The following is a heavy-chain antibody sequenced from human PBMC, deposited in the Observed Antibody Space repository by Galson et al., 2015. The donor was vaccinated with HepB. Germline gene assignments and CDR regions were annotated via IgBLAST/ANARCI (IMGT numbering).Heavy chain of an antibody. CDR1: GGTFSSYA. CDR2: IIPIFGTA. Sequence: SVKVSCKASGGTFSSYAISWVRQAPGQGLEWMGGIIPIFGTANYAQKFQGRVTITADKSTSTAYMELSSLRSKDTAVYYCAREGHSSSSAYGMDVWGQGTTVTVSS. D-gene: IGHD6-6*01. J-gene: IGHJ6*02. CDR3: AREGHSSSSAYGMDV. V-gene: IGHV1-69*06.